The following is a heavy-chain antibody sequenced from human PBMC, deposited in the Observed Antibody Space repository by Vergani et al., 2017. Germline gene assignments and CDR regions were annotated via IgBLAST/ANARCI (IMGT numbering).Heavy chain of an antibody. V-gene: IGHV4-61*02. D-gene: IGHD6-25*01. CDR2: ISTSGST. J-gene: IGHJ4*02. CDR3: ARAAAAALDY. CDR1: GGSISSGSYY. Sequence: QVQLQESGPGLVKPSQTLSLTCTVSGGSISSGSYYWSWIRQPAGKGLEWIGRISTSGSTNYNPSLKSRVTISLDTSKNQFSLKLNSLTAADTAVYYCARAAAAALDYWVQGTLVTVSS.